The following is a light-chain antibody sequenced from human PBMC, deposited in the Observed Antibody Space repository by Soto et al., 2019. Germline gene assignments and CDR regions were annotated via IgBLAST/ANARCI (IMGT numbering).Light chain of an antibody. CDR3: QQYNRYPYT. CDR2: DAS. Sequence: DIQMTQSPSTLSASVGDRVTITCRARQSISSWLAWYQQKPGKAPKLLIYDASSLESGVPSRFSGSGSGTEFTLNISRLQRDDFATYYCQQYNRYPYTFGQGTKLEIK. V-gene: IGKV1-5*01. J-gene: IGKJ2*01. CDR1: QSISSW.